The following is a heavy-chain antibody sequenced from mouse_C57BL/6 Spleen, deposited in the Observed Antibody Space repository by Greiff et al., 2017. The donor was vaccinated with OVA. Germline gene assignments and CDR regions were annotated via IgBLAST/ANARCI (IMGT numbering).Heavy chain of an antibody. J-gene: IGHJ1*03. CDR2: ISDGGSYT. Sequence: EVHLVESGGGLVKPGGSLKLSCAASGFTFSSYAMSWVRQTPEKRLEWVATISDGGSYTYYPDNVKGRFTISRDNAKNNLYLQMSHLKSEDTAMYYCARGGASQGYFDVWGTGTTVTVSS. CDR1: GFTFSSYA. D-gene: IGHD3-2*02. V-gene: IGHV5-4*01. CDR3: ARGGASQGYFDV.